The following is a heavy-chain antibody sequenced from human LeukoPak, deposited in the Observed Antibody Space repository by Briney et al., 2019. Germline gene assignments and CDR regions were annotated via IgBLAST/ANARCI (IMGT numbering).Heavy chain of an antibody. CDR3: ARDYRGPLVVAAYGSFDY. D-gene: IGHD2-15*01. V-gene: IGHV4-30-4*01. Sequence: SQTLSLTCTVSGGPISSGDYYWRWIRQPPGKGLEWIGYIYYSGSTYYNPSLKSRVTISVDTSKNQFSLKLSSVTAADTAVYYCARDYRGPLVVAAYGSFDYWGQGTLVTVSS. CDR2: IYYSGST. J-gene: IGHJ4*02. CDR1: GGPISSGDYY.